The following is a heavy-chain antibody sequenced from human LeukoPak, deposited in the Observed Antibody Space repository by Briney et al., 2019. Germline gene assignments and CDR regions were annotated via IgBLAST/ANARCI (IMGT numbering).Heavy chain of an antibody. Sequence: SQTLSLTCALSGDSVSSNSAAWNWIRQSPSRGLEWLGRTYYRSRWFTNYAVSVKSRMTINPDTSKNQFSLQLNSVSPEDTAVYDRARVSTIGSSAFDIWGQGTMVTVSS. J-gene: IGHJ3*02. CDR1: GDSVSSNSAA. CDR2: TYYRSRWFT. V-gene: IGHV6-1*01. D-gene: IGHD3-9*01. CDR3: ARVSTIGSSAFDI.